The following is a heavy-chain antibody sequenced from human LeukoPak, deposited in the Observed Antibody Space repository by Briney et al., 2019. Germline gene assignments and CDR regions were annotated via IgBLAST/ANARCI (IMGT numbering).Heavy chain of an antibody. J-gene: IGHJ6*03. CDR3: ARGATGITIFQHYHYMDV. V-gene: IGHV4-59*01. Sequence: SETLSLTCTVSGGSISSYYWSWIRQPPGKGLEWIGYIYYSGSTNYNPSLKSRVTISVDTSKNQFSLKLSSVTAADTAVYYCARGATGITIFQHYHYMDVWGKGTTVTVSS. CDR1: GGSISSYY. D-gene: IGHD3-3*01. CDR2: IYYSGST.